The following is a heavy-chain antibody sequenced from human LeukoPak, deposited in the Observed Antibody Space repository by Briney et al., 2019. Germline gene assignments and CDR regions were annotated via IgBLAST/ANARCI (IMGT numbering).Heavy chain of an antibody. D-gene: IGHD5-18*01. CDR3: ARRGGYSYGFDY. CDR1: GGSISSHY. V-gene: IGHV4-59*11. J-gene: IGHJ4*02. Sequence: SETLSLTCTVSGGSISSHYWSWIRQPPGKGLEWIGYIYYSGSTNYNPSLKSRVTISVDTSKNQFSLKLSSVTAADTAVYYCARRGGYSYGFDYWGQGTLVTVSS. CDR2: IYYSGST.